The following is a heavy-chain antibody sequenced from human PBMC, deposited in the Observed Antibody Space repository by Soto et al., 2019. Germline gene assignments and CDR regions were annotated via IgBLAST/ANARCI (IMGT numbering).Heavy chain of an antibody. J-gene: IGHJ4*02. Sequence: ASVKVSCKASGYTFTYYGISWVRQAPGQGLEWLGWISTYSGDTNSAPRLQGRLTMSTDTSTSTAYMELRSLTSDDTAVYYCARDESDSSSGGDCFYFDYWGQGTLVTVSS. CDR2: ISTYSGDT. CDR1: GYTFTYYG. CDR3: ARDESDSSSGGDCFYFDY. D-gene: IGHD2-21*02. V-gene: IGHV1-18*04.